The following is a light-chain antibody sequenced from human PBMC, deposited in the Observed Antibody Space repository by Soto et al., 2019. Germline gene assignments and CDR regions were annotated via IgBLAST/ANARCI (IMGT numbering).Light chain of an antibody. CDR2: RNN. Sequence: QSVLTQPPSASGTPGQRVTISCSGSSSNIGSNYVYRYQQLPGTAPKLLIYRNNQRPSGVPDRFSGSKSGTSASLAISGLRSEDEADYYCAAWDDSLSCVVFGGGTQLTVL. CDR1: SSNIGSNY. V-gene: IGLV1-47*01. J-gene: IGLJ2*01. CDR3: AAWDDSLSCVV.